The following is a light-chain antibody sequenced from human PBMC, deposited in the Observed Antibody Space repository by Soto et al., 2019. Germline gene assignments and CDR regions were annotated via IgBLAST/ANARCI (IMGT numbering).Light chain of an antibody. CDR2: HTT. CDR1: SGPVTSGHF. J-gene: IGLJ2*01. V-gene: IGLV7-46*01. Sequence: QTVVTQEPSLTVSPGGTVTLTCGSSSGPVTSGHFPSWFQQKPGQAPMTLIYHTTNKHSWTPAQFSGTLLGDKAALTLSGAQPEDEADYYCLRSYGNSRFFGGGTQLTVL. CDR3: LRSYGNSRF.